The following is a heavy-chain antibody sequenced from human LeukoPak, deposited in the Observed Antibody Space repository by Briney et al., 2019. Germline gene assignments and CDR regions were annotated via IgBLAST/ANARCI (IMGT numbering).Heavy chain of an antibody. D-gene: IGHD3-22*01. CDR2: INWNGGST. CDR1: GFTFDDYG. V-gene: IGHV3-20*04. Sequence: GGSLRLSCAASGFTFDDYGMSWVRQAPGKGLEWVSGINWNGGSTGYADSVKGRFTISRDNAKNSLYLQMNSLRAEDTALYYCARDQGSSLVVITRGFDYWGQGTLVTVSS. J-gene: IGHJ4*02. CDR3: ARDQGSSLVVITRGFDY.